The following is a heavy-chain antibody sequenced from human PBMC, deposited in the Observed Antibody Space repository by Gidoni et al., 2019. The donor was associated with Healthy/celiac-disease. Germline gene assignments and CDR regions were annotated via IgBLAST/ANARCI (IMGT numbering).Heavy chain of an antibody. CDR1: GGSFSGYY. CDR3: ARGFRTAVAGDPSRYYYYGMDV. CDR2: IKHRGST. V-gene: IGHV4-34*01. D-gene: IGHD6-19*01. J-gene: IGHJ6*02. Sequence: QVQLQQWGAGLLKPSETLSLTCAVYGGSFSGYYCSWIRQPPGKGLELIGEIKHRGSTNYNPSLKSRVTISVDTSKNQFSLKLSSVTAADTAVYYCARGFRTAVAGDPSRYYYYGMDVWGQGTTVTVSS.